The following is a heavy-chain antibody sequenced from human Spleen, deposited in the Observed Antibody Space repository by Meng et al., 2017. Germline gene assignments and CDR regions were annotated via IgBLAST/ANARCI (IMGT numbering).Heavy chain of an antibody. V-gene: IGHV4-4*02. CDR3: ARERGHTYCSGGSCFGKKEYYFDY. CDR2: IYHSGST. CDR1: GGSISSSNW. Sequence: GSLRLSCAVSGGSISSSNWWSWVRQPPGKGLEWIGEIYHSGSTNYNPSLKSRVTISVDKSKNQFSLKLSSVTAADTAVYYCARERGHTYCSGGSCFGKKEYYFDYWGQGTLVTVSS. D-gene: IGHD2-15*01. J-gene: IGHJ4*02.